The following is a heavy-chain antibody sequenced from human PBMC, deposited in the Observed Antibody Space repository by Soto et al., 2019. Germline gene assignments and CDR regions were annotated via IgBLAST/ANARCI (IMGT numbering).Heavy chain of an antibody. CDR3: ARAGAEPGWGVTGITPIYYFDY. J-gene: IGHJ4*02. Sequence: QVQLQESGPGLVKPSGTLSLTCAVSGGSISSSNWWSWVRQPPGKGLEWIGEIYHSGSTNYNPSLKSRVTISVDKSKNQFSLKLSSVTAADTAVYYCARAGAEPGWGVTGITPIYYFDYWGQGTLVTVSS. D-gene: IGHD3-10*01. CDR2: IYHSGST. CDR1: GGSISSSNW. V-gene: IGHV4-4*02.